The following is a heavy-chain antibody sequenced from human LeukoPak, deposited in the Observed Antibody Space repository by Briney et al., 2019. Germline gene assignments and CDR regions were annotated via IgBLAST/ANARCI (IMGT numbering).Heavy chain of an antibody. CDR2: IWYEGSKN. J-gene: IGHJ4*02. CDR3: ARDSSGSCDY. CDR1: GFTFSSYA. D-gene: IGHD1-26*01. Sequence: GSLRLSCAASGFTFSSYAMHWVRQAPGKGLEWVAIIWYEGSKNYYGDSVKGRFTISRDNSKNTLYLQMNSLRAEDTAVYYCARDSSGSCDYWGQGTLVTVSS. V-gene: IGHV3-33*01.